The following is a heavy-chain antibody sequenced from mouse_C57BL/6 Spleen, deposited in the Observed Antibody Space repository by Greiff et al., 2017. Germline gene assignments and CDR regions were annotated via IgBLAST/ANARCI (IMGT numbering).Heavy chain of an antibody. CDR1: GYTFTDYN. V-gene: IGHV1-18*01. J-gene: IGHJ3*01. CDR3: ARSYDGYYVPAWFAY. D-gene: IGHD2-3*01. CDR2: INPNNGGT. Sequence: EVKLQESGPELVKPGASVKIPCKASGYTFTDYNMDWVKQSHGKSLEWIGDINPNNGGTIYNQKFKGKATLTVDKSSSTAYMELRSLTSEDTAVYYCARSYDGYYVPAWFAYWGQGTLVTVSA.